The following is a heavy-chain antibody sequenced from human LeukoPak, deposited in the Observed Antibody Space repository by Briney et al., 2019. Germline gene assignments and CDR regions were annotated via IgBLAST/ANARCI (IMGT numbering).Heavy chain of an antibody. V-gene: IGHV4-59*01. CDR1: GGSISSYY. CDR2: ISYSGST. J-gene: IGHJ5*02. CDR3: ATYGGNSVGNWFDP. Sequence: PSETLSLTCTVSGGSISSYYWSWIRQPAGKGLEWIGYISYSGSTNYNPSLKSRVTISVDTSKSHFSLKLSSVTAADTAVYYCATYGGNSVGNWFDPWGQGTLVTVSS. D-gene: IGHD4-23*01.